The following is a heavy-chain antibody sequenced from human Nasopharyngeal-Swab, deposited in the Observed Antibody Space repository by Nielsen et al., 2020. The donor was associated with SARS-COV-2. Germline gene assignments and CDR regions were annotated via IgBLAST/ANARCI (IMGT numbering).Heavy chain of an antibody. V-gene: IGHV2-70*01. J-gene: IGHJ4*02. Sequence: WIRQPPGKALEWLALIDWDDDKNYNSSLKTRLTISKDTYKNQVVLTMINMDPVDTATYYCARLRGYSYGIDYWGQGTLVTVSS. CDR3: ARLRGYSYGIDY. CDR2: IDWDDDK. D-gene: IGHD5-18*01.